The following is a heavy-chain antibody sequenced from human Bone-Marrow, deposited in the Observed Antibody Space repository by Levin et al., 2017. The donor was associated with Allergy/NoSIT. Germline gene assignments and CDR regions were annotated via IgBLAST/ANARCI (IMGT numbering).Heavy chain of an antibody. CDR3: ARAIGSYYD. J-gene: IGHJ4*02. Sequence: SETLSLTCAVSGGSLSFHSGSWLRQPPGKGLEWIGDISRDGRTYYNPSLKSRVTISLDTSKDQFSLKLRSVTVADTALYYCARAIGSYYDWGQGTLVTVSS. CDR2: ISRDGRT. D-gene: IGHD1-26*01. CDR1: GGSLSFHS. V-gene: IGHV4-34*01.